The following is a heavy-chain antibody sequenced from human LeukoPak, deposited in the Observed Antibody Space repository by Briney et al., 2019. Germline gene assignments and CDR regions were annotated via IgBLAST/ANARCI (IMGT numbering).Heavy chain of an antibody. Sequence: TGGSLRLSCAASGFTFSSYAMSWVRQAPGKGLEWVSAISGSGGSTYYADSVKGRFTISRDNSKNTLYLQMNSLRAEDTAVYYCANGESSGYYPLYYYYYGMDVWGQGTTVTVSS. CDR3: ANGESSGYYPLYYYYYGMDV. CDR2: ISGSGGST. J-gene: IGHJ6*02. CDR1: GFTFSSYA. D-gene: IGHD3-3*01. V-gene: IGHV3-23*01.